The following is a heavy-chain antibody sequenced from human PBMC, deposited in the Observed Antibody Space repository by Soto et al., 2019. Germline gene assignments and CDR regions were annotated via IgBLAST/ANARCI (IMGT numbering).Heavy chain of an antibody. CDR1: GFTFSSYA. J-gene: IGHJ4*02. V-gene: IGHV3-23*01. CDR2: ISGSGGST. D-gene: IGHD3-9*01. Sequence: GGSLRLSCAASGFTFSSYAMSWVRQAPWKGLEWVSAISGSGGSTYYADSVKGRFTISRDNSKNTLYLQMNSLRAEDTAVYYCAKGWDYDILTGYYIGYFDYWGQGTLVTVSS. CDR3: AKGWDYDILTGYYIGYFDY.